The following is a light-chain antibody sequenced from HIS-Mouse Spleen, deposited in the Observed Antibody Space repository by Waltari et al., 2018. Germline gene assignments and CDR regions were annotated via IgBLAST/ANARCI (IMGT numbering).Light chain of an antibody. J-gene: IGLJ3*02. CDR2: GNS. V-gene: IGLV1-40*01. CDR3: QSYDSSLSGSWV. Sequence: QSVLTQPPSVSGAPGQRVTISCTWSSSNIGAGSDVHWYQQLPVTAPKPLIYGNSNRPSGVPDRFSGSKSGTSASLAITGLQAEDEADYYCQSYDSSLSGSWVFGGGTKLTVL. CDR1: SSNIGAGSD.